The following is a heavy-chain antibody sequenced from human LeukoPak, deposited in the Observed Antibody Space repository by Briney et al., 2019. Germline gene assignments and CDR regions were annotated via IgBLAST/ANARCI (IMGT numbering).Heavy chain of an antibody. D-gene: IGHD6-19*01. V-gene: IGHV3-23*01. Sequence: PGRSLRLSCAASGFTFNSFAFTWVRQAPGRGLEWASAINVRGDGTYYAESVRGRFTISRDNSKNTLYLQMNSLRAEDTALYYCAKDYRYGSAWGPGTLVVVSS. J-gene: IGHJ5*02. CDR1: GFTFNSFA. CDR3: AKDYRYGSA. CDR2: INVRGDGT.